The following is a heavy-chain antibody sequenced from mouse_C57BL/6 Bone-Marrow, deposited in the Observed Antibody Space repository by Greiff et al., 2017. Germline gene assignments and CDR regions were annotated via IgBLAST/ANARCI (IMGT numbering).Heavy chain of an antibody. D-gene: IGHD2-2*01. CDR2: IDPSDGYP. CDR3: ARGGLRRRRRVVWDD. CDR1: GYTFTSYW. V-gene: IGHV1-50*01. J-gene: IGHJ2*01. Sequence: QVQLQQPGAELVKPGASVKLSCKASGYTFTSYWMQWVKQRPGQGLEWIGEIDPSDGYPNYHQKFKGKATLTVDTSSSTAYMQLSSLTSEDTAVYYGARGGLRRRRRVVWDDWGKGTTLTVSS.